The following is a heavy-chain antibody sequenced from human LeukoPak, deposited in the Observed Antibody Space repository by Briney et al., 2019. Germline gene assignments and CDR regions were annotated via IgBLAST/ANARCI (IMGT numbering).Heavy chain of an antibody. CDR2: INHSGST. D-gene: IGHD1-26*01. J-gene: IGHJ6*03. CDR1: GGSFSGYY. Sequence: SETLSLTCAVYGGSFSGYYWSWIRQPPGKGLEWIGEINHSGSTNYNPSLKSLVTISVDTSKNQFSLKLSSVTAADTAVYYCARRPSLLRTQAYYYYMDVWGKGTTVTVSS. CDR3: ARRPSLLRTQAYYYYMDV. V-gene: IGHV4-34*01.